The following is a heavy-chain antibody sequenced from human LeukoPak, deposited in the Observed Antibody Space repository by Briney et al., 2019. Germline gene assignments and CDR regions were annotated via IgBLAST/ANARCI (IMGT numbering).Heavy chain of an antibody. V-gene: IGHV3-64*02. D-gene: IGHD1-26*01. CDR1: GFSFRYFA. J-gene: IGHJ4*02. CDR2: INTDGRIT. Sequence: PGGSLRLSCVGSGFSFRYFAIQWVRQAPGKGLEYVSVINTDGRITYYADSVKGRFTISRDNSKNTVYLQMGSLRGDDMAVYYCTRDGGSFCDFDYWGQGALVTVSS. CDR3: TRDGGSFCDFDY.